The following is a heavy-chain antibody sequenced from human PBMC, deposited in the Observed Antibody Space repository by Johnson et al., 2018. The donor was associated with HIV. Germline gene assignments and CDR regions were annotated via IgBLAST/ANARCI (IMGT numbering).Heavy chain of an antibody. Sequence: QVHLVESGGGVVQPGGSLRLSCAASGFTFSSYGMHWVRQAPGKGLEWVAFIRYDGSNKYYADSVKGRFTISRENAKNSLYLQMNSLRAGDTAVYYCARGAPDSDAFDIWGQGTMVTVSS. D-gene: IGHD3-22*01. J-gene: IGHJ3*02. CDR2: IRYDGSNK. V-gene: IGHV3-30*02. CDR3: ARGAPDSDAFDI. CDR1: GFTFSSYG.